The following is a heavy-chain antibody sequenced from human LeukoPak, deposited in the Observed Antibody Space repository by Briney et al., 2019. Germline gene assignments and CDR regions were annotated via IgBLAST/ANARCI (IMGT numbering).Heavy chain of an antibody. V-gene: IGHV7-4-1*02. J-gene: IGHJ4*02. CDR2: INTNTGNP. D-gene: IGHD6-13*01. CDR1: GYTFTSYD. Sequence: VASVKVSCKASGYTFTSYDINWVRQATGQGLEWMGWINTNTGNPTYAQGLTGRFVFSLDTSVSTAYLQISSLKAEDTAVYYCARGFDEQQLVRPLYYFDYWGQGTLVTVSS. CDR3: ARGFDEQQLVRPLYYFDY.